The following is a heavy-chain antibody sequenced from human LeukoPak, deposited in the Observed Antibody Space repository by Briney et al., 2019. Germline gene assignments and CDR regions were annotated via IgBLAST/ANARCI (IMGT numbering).Heavy chain of an antibody. J-gene: IGHJ4*02. CDR3: ARDGVAGGFDY. Sequence: SETLSLTCTVSGGSFTSYYWSWIRQPPGKGLEWIGYIHYSGSTNHNSSLKSRVTISVDTSKNQYSLKLSSVTAADTAVYYCARDGVAGGFDYWGQGTLVTVSS. CDR1: GGSFTSYY. CDR2: IHYSGST. D-gene: IGHD6-19*01. V-gene: IGHV4-59*01.